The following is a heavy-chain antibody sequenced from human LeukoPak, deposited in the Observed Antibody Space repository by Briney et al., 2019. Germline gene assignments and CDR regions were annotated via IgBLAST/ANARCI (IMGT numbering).Heavy chain of an antibody. J-gene: IGHJ4*02. D-gene: IGHD6-19*01. Sequence: GASVKVSCKASGYTFTGYYMHWVRQAPGQGLEWMGWINPNSGGTNYAQKFQGRVTMTRDTSISTAYMELSRLRSDDTAVYYCAKGLYSSGPGPFDYWGQGTLATVSS. CDR1: GYTFTGYY. V-gene: IGHV1-2*02. CDR2: INPNSGGT. CDR3: AKGLYSSGPGPFDY.